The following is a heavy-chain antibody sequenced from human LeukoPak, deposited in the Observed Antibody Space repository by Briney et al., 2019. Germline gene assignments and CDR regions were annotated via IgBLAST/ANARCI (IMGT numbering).Heavy chain of an antibody. CDR2: ISAYNGNT. CDR3: ARGWSGDQSEVWFVP. D-gene: IGHD3-3*01. V-gene: IGHV1-18*01. J-gene: IGHJ5*02. Sequence: ASVKVSCKASGYTFTSYGISWVRQAPGQGLEWMGWISAYNGNTNYAQKLQGRVTMTTDTSTSTAYMELRSLRSDDTAVYYCARGWSGDQSEVWFVPWGQGTLVTVSS. CDR1: GYTFTSYG.